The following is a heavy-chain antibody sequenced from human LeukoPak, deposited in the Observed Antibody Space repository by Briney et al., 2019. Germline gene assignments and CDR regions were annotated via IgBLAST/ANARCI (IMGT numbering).Heavy chain of an antibody. CDR2: MDYSGST. V-gene: IGHV4-59*08. CDR1: GGSISDYY. CDR3: ARRGSGGPFDY. J-gene: IGHJ4*02. Sequence: SETLSLTCTVSGGSISDYYWTWIRQSPGTGLEWIGYMDYSGSTAYNPSLKSRVTISIDTSKKQFSLELSSVTAADTAIYFCARRGSGGPFDYWGQGTLVTVSS. D-gene: IGHD6-19*01.